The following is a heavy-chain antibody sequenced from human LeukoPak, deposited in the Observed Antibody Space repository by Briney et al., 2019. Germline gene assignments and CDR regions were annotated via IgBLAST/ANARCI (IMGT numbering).Heavy chain of an antibody. Sequence: ASVKVSCKASGGTFSSYAISWVRQAPGQGLEWMGRIIPILGIANYAQKFQGRVTMTRNTSISTAYMELSSLRSEDTAVYYCARSNWFDPWGQGTLVTVSS. CDR2: IIPILGIA. CDR1: GGTFSSYA. CDR3: ARSNWFDP. J-gene: IGHJ5*02. V-gene: IGHV1-69*04.